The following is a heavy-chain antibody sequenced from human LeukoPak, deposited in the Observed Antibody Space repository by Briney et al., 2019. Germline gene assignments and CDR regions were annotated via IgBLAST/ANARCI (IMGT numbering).Heavy chain of an antibody. CDR2: FCRSGGMT. J-gene: IGHJ4*02. Sequence: PGGSLRLSCAASRFTFSTYAMSWVRQAPGKGLECGWAFCRSGGMTYYADTVKGRFTTSRDNSKNSLYQQMNSLRAEDTAVYYCAKHPRNGNFDYLGQGTLVTVSS. V-gene: IGHV3-23*01. CDR1: RFTFSTYA. CDR3: AKHPRNGNFDY. D-gene: IGHD4-11*01.